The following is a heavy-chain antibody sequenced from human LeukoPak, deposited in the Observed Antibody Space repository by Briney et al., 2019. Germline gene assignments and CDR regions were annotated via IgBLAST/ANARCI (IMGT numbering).Heavy chain of an antibody. CDR2: ISDNGYDT. D-gene: IGHD3-22*01. CDR3: ARDSRITMIMGYEDY. V-gene: IGHV3-23*01. CDR1: GFTFSSSA. J-gene: IGHJ4*02. Sequence: GGSLRLSCAASGFTFSSSAMTWVRQAPGKGLEWVSAISDNGYDTFYADSVKGRFTISRHNSKNAVYLQMNSLGAEDTAIYYCARDSRITMIMGYEDYWGQGTLVTVSS.